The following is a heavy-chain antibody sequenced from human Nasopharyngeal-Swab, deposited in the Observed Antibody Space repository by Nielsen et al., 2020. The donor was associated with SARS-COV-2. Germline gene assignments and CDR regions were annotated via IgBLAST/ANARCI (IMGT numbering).Heavy chain of an antibody. V-gene: IGHV3-74*01. J-gene: IGHJ6*03. CDR3: ARVAAAGTLYYYYYMDV. Sequence: GESMKIAWAASGSTFSSYRKHWVRQAPGKGLVWVSRINSDGSSTSYADSVKGRFTISRDNAKNTLYLQMNSLRAEDTAVYYCARVAAAGTLYYYYYMDVWGKGTTVTVSS. D-gene: IGHD6-13*01. CDR1: GSTFSSYR. CDR2: INSDGSST.